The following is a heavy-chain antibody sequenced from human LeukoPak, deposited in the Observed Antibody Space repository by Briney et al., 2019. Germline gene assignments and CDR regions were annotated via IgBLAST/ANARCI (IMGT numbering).Heavy chain of an antibody. J-gene: IGHJ4*02. CDR1: GFTFSSYG. CDR2: IRYDGSNK. V-gene: IGHV3-30*02. CDR3: AKDLRCCLGYAGGLDY. D-gene: IGHD2-2*01. Sequence: GGSLRLSCAASGFTFSSYGMHWVRQAPGKGLEWVAFIRYDGSNKYYADSVKGRFTISRDNSKNTLYLQMNSLRAEDTAVYYCAKDLRCCLGYAGGLDYWGQGTLVTVSS.